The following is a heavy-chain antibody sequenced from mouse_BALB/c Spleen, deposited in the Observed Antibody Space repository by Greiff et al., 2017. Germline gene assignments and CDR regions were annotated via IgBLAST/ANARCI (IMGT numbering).Heavy chain of an antibody. CDR3: ARRMYYGYAMGY. D-gene: IGHD1-1*01. CDR2: IYPYNGGT. J-gene: IGHJ4*01. CDR1: GYTFTEYN. Sequence: VQLKESGPELVKPGATVKIACKASGYTFTEYNRHGVTQSHGKNLEWIGNIYPYNGGTGYNQKFKSKATLTVDNSSSTAYMELPSLTSAVSAVYFCARRMYYGYAMGYWGRGTSVTVSS. V-gene: IGHV1S29*02.